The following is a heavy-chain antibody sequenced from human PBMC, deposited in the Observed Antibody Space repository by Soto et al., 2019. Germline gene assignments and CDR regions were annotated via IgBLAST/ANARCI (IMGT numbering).Heavy chain of an antibody. D-gene: IGHD4-4*01. V-gene: IGHV1-69*01. Sequence: QVQVVQSGAEVKKPGSSVRVSCKASGGTSSSYAITWMRQAPGHGLEWMGGIIPILDTTDYAQKFQGRVTFTADESTSTVYMELSSLTSEDTAVYYCASGGTTVNRRFDFWGQGTLVTVSS. J-gene: IGHJ4*02. CDR3: ASGGTTVNRRFDF. CDR1: GGTSSSYA. CDR2: IIPILDTT.